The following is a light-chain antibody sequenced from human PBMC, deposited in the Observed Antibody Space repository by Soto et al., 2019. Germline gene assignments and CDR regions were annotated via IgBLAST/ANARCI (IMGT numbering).Light chain of an antibody. CDR2: GAS. CDR3: QQYFNWPLTRT. CDR1: QSIRTN. J-gene: IGKJ3*01. V-gene: IGKV3-15*01. Sequence: EIVLTQSPATLSVSAGGTVTLSCRASQSIRTNVAWYQQIPGQAPRLLVYGASTRATGVPARFSGSGSGIEFTLTISSLQSEDSAFYYCQQYFNWPLTRTFGPGTKVQIK.